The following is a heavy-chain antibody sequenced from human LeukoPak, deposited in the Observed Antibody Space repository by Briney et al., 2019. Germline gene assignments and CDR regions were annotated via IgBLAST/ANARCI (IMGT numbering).Heavy chain of an antibody. D-gene: IGHD5-18*01. CDR3: ARGYSRGYSYALTLYYFDY. V-gene: IGHV4-34*01. CDR2: INHSGST. Sequence: SETLSLTCAVYGGSFSGYYWSWLRQPPGKGLEWIGEINHSGSTNYNPSLKSRVTISVDTSKNQFSLKLSSVTAADTAVYYCARGYSRGYSYALTLYYFDYWGQGTLVTVSS. CDR1: GGSFSGYY. J-gene: IGHJ4*02.